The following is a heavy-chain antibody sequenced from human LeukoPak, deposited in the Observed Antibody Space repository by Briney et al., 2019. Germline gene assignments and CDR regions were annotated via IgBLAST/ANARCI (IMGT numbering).Heavy chain of an antibody. V-gene: IGHV4-59*08. J-gene: IGHJ4*02. CDR3: ARRGYCSGGSCYSYFDY. D-gene: IGHD2-15*01. CDR2: IYYSGST. Sequence: SETLSLTCTVSGGSISSYYWSWIRQPLGKGLEWIGYIYYSGSTNYNPSLKSRVTISVDTSKNQFSLKLSSVTAADTAVYYCARRGYCSGGSCYSYFDYWGQGTLVTVSS. CDR1: GGSISSYY.